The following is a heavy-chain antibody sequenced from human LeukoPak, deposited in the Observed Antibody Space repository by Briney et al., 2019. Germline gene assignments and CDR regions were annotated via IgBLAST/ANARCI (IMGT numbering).Heavy chain of an antibody. Sequence: PSETLSLTCGVYGGSFSDYYWSWIRQPPGKGLEWIGEINHSGSTNYNPSLKSRVTVSVDTSKNQFSLKVNSVTAADTAVYYCARRGYTYGWGWFDPWGQGTLVTVSS. CDR1: GGSFSDYY. CDR3: ARRGYTYGWGWFDP. D-gene: IGHD5-18*01. V-gene: IGHV4-34*01. J-gene: IGHJ5*02. CDR2: INHSGST.